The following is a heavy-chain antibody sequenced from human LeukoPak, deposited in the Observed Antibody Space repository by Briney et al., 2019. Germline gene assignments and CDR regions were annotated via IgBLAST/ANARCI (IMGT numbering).Heavy chain of an antibody. V-gene: IGHV1-8*01. CDR3: ARNGQKVRYFQH. CDR1: GYTFTNYD. J-gene: IGHJ1*01. CDR2: MNPNSGNT. Sequence: ASVKVSCKASGYTFTNYDINWVRQATGQGLEWMGWMNPNSGNTGYAQKFQGRVNMTRNTSISTAYMELSSLRFEDTAVHYCARNGQKVRYFQHWGQSTLVTVSS. D-gene: IGHD2-21*01.